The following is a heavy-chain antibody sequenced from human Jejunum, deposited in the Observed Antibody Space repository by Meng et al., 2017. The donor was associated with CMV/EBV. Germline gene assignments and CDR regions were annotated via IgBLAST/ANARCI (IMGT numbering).Heavy chain of an antibody. CDR1: FN. J-gene: IGHJ4*02. Sequence: FNIHWVRQAHGQGLEWMGWINPNSGGTNYAQKFQGRVTMTSDTSITTAYMELSRLTSDDTAVYYCARVCDLYDSSGYYYERSLDKWGQGTRVTVSS. CDR3: ARVCDLYDSSGYYYERSLDK. V-gene: IGHV1-2*02. D-gene: IGHD3-22*01. CDR2: INPNSGGT.